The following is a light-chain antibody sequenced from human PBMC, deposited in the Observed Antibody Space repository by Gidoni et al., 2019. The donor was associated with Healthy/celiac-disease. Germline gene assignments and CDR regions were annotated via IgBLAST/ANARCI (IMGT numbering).Light chain of an antibody. CDR2: AAS. V-gene: IGKV1-39*01. J-gene: IGKJ2*01. Sequence: DIQMTQAPSSLSASVGDRVTITCRASQSISSYLNWYQQKPGKAPKLLIYAASSLQSGVPSRFSGSGPGTDFTLTISSLQPEDFATYYCQQCYSTLDTFGQGTKLEIK. CDR1: QSISSY. CDR3: QQCYSTLDT.